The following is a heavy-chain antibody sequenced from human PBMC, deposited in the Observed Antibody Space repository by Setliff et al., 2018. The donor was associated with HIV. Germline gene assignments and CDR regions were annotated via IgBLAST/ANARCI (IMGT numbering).Heavy chain of an antibody. CDR2: MNPNSGNT. D-gene: IGHD3-9*01. J-gene: IGHJ3*02. CDR3: ATSGFYDILTGPTPGVFDI. Sequence: ASVKVSCKASGYSFTNSDINWVRQATGQGLEWMGWMNPNSGNTGYAQKFQGRVTMTRNTSISTAYMALSSLRSEDTAMYYCATSGFYDILTGPTPGVFDIWGQGTMVTVSS. V-gene: IGHV1-8*01. CDR1: GYSFTNSD.